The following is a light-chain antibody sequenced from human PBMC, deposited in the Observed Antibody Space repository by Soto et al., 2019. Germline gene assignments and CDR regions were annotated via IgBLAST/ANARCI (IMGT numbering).Light chain of an antibody. CDR2: EAS. CDR3: YSYTTDEFPM. J-gene: IGLJ3*02. V-gene: IGLV2-18*02. Sequence: QSALTQPPSVSGSPGQSVTISCTGTSTDFVTYNRVSWYQQPPGTAPKLIVYEASNRPSGVPDRFSGSKSGNTASLTISGLQAADEADYFCYSYTTDEFPMFGGGTKLTVL. CDR1: STDFVTYNR.